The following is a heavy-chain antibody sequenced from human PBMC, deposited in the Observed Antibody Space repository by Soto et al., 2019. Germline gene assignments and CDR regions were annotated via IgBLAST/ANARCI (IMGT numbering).Heavy chain of an antibody. CDR3: AKDREPYASSCSTD. V-gene: IGHV3-23*01. CDR1: GFTFNNYA. Sequence: EVQLLDSGGRSVQPGGSLRLSCAASGFTFNNYAMTWVRQAPGKGLEWVSSISGSGTSTYYADSVRGRFIISRDNSKDTLYLQMNTLRAEDTAMYFCAKDREPYASSCSTDWGQGTLVTVSS. CDR2: ISGSGTST. J-gene: IGHJ4*02. D-gene: IGHD1-26*01.